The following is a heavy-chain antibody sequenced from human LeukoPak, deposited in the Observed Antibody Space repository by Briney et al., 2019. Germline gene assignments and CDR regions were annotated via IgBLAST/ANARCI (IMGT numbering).Heavy chain of an antibody. CDR3: ARDDGYSYGAIDY. CDR1: GGSISSYY. D-gene: IGHD5-18*01. J-gene: IGHJ4*02. V-gene: IGHV4-59*01. CDR2: IYYSGST. Sequence: PSETLSLTCTVSGGSISSYYWSWIRQPPGKGLEWIGYIYYSGSTNYNPSLKSRVTISVDTSKNQFSLKLSSVTAADTAVYYCARDDGYSYGAIDYWGQGTLVTVSS.